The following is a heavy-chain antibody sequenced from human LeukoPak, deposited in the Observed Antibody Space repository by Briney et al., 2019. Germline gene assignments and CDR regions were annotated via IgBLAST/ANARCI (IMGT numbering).Heavy chain of an antibody. CDR2: IYTSGST. CDR3: ARGYSYGSGWFDP. D-gene: IGHD5-18*01. Sequence: SETLSLTCTVSGGSISSGSYYWSWIRQPAGKGLEGIGRIYTSGSTNYNPSLKRRVTISVDTSKNQFSLELSSVNAADTAVYYCARGYSYGSGWFDPWGQGTLVTVSS. CDR1: GGSISSGSYY. J-gene: IGHJ5*02. V-gene: IGHV4-61*02.